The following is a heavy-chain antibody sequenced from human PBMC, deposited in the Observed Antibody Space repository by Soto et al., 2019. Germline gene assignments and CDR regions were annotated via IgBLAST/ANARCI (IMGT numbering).Heavy chain of an antibody. J-gene: IGHJ5*02. CDR1: GGSFSGYY. V-gene: IGHV4-34*01. D-gene: IGHD4-17*01. CDR3: ATRDYGGIFDP. CDR2: INHSGST. Sequence: PSETLSLTCAVYGGSFSGYYWSWIRQPPGKGLEWIGEINHSGSTNYNPSLKSRVTISVDTSKNQFSLKLSSVTAADTAVYYCATRDYGGIFDPWGQVTLVTVSS.